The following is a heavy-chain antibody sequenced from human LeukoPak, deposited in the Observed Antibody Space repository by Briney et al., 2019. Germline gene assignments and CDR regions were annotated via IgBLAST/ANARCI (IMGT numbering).Heavy chain of an antibody. D-gene: IGHD6-13*01. J-gene: IGHJ4*02. CDR2: IYGSGSA. CDR3: AREGDVAAASRGLSY. CDR1: GGSISSYY. V-gene: IGHV4-4*07. Sequence: SETLSLTCTVSGGSISSYYWSWIRQPAGKGLEWIGRIYGSGSANYNPSLKSRVTPSVDTSRNLFFLNLTSVTAADTAVYFCAREGDVAAASRGLSYWGQGTLVTVSS.